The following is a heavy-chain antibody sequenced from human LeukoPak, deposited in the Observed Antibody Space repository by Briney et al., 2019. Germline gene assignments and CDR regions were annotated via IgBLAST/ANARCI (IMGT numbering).Heavy chain of an antibody. CDR3: ARDPRTTGKSNYGMDV. Sequence: PGGSLRLSCAASGIXVSSNYMSWVRQPPGKGLEWVSIIYSGGTTYYADSVQGRFTISRDNSKNTVYLQMNSLRVEDTAVYYCARDPRTTGKSNYGMDVWGQGTTVTVSS. CDR1: GIXVSSNY. J-gene: IGHJ6*02. V-gene: IGHV3-53*01. D-gene: IGHD4-17*01. CDR2: IYSGGTT.